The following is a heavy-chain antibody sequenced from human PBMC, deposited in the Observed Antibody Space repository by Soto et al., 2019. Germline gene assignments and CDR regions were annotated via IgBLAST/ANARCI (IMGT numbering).Heavy chain of an antibody. CDR2: IFYSGST. CDR3: ARHDTIRLYFYYLDV. J-gene: IGHJ6*03. CDR1: SDSITRSKDY. V-gene: IGHV4-39*01. Sequence: SETLSLTCSVSSDSITRSKDYWGWIRQPPGRGLEWIGTIFYSGSTYYNPSLKNRVTISVDTSKNQFSLKLSSVTAADTAIYYCARHDTIRLYFYYLDVWGKGTTVTVSS. D-gene: IGHD4-17*01.